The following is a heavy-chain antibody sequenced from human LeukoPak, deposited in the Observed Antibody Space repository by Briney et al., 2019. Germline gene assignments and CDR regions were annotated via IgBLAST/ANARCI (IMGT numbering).Heavy chain of an antibody. D-gene: IGHD2-15*01. V-gene: IGHV3-33*01. Sequence: PGGSLRPSCAASGFTFSSYGMHWVRQAPGKGLEWVAVIWYDGSNKYYADSVKGRFTISRDNSKNTLYLQMNSLRAEDTAVYYCARANSPCSGGSCYFYYYYGMDVWGQGTTVTVSS. CDR1: GFTFSSYG. J-gene: IGHJ6*02. CDR2: IWYDGSNK. CDR3: ARANSPCSGGSCYFYYYYGMDV.